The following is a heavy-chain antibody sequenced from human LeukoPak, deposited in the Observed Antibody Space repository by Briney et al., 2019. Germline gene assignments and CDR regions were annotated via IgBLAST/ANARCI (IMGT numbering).Heavy chain of an antibody. CDR1: GYTFTGYF. V-gene: IGHV1-2*02. CDR2: INPNSGGT. D-gene: IGHD5-18*01. Sequence: GASVKVSCKASGYTFTGYFMHWVRQAPGQGLEWMGWINPNSGGTNYPQKFQGRVTMTRDTSISTAYMELSRLRSDDTAVYYCARGGIQLWFLVDYWGQGTLVTVSS. CDR3: ARGGIQLWFLVDY. J-gene: IGHJ4*02.